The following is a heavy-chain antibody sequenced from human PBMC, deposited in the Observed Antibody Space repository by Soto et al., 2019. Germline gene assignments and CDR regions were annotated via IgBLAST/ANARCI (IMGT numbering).Heavy chain of an antibody. CDR1: GYTFTSYA. CDR2: INAGNGNT. CDR3: ASDFSSSSVLPYYYYGMDV. V-gene: IGHV1-3*01. J-gene: IGHJ6*02. Sequence: VQLVQSGAEVKKPGASVKVSCKASGYTFTSYAMHWVRQAPGQRLEWMGWINAGNGNTKYSQKFQGRVTITRDTSASTAYMELSSLRSEDTAVYYCASDFSSSSVLPYYYYGMDVWGQGTTVTVSS. D-gene: IGHD2-2*01.